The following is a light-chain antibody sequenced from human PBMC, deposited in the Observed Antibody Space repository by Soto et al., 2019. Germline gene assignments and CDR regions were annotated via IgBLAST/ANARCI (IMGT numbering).Light chain of an antibody. V-gene: IGKV3-15*01. CDR1: QSVINN. Sequence: EIILTQSPASLSVSPGERATLSCRASQSVINNLALYQQKPGQAPRLLISGASTSATGIPDRFRGSGSGTEFTLTITSLQSEDFAVYYCQQYSNLPPDTFGQGTKLEIK. CDR3: QQYSNLPPDT. J-gene: IGKJ2*01. CDR2: GAS.